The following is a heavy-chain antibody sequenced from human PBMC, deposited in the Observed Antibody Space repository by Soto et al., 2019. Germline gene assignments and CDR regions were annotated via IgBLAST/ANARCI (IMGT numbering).Heavy chain of an antibody. CDR1: GFTFSSYG. CDR2: IWYDGSNK. D-gene: IGHD6-19*01. Sequence: HPGGSLRLSCAASGFTFSSYGMHWVRQAPGKGLEWVAVIWYDGSNKYYADSVKGRFTISRDNSKNTLYLQMNSLRAEDTAVYYCARGGGSSGWKIYYYYGMDVWGQGTTVTVSS. CDR3: ARGGGSSGWKIYYYYGMDV. V-gene: IGHV3-33*08. J-gene: IGHJ6*02.